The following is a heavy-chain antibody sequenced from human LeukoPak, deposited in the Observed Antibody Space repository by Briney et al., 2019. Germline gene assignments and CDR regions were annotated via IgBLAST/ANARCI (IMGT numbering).Heavy chain of an antibody. J-gene: IGHJ4*02. Sequence: GGSLRLSCSASGFTFSTYWMSWVRQAPGKGLEWVAVISYDGSNKYYADSVKGRFTISRDNSKNTLYLQMNSLRAEDTAVYYCARDAGSYGSGNYPGYWGQGTLVTVSS. CDR2: ISYDGSNK. CDR3: ARDAGSYGSGNYPGY. CDR1: GFTFSTYW. V-gene: IGHV3-30*03. D-gene: IGHD3-10*01.